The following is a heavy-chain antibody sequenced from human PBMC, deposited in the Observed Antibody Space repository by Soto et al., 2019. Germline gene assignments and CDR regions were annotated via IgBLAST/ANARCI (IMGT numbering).Heavy chain of an antibody. Sequence: GGSLRLSCAASGFTFSSYSMNWVRQAPGKGLEWVSYISSSSSTIYYADSVKGRFTISRDNAKNSLYLQMNSLRDEDTAVYYCARDSDDKKTLWFGELGLFDYWGQGTLVTVSS. D-gene: IGHD3-10*01. CDR3: ARDSDDKKTLWFGELGLFDY. V-gene: IGHV3-48*02. CDR1: GFTFSSYS. J-gene: IGHJ4*02. CDR2: ISSSSSTI.